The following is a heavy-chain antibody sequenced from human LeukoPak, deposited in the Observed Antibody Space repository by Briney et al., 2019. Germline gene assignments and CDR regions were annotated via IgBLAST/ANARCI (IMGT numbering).Heavy chain of an antibody. CDR3: ARANGMDV. J-gene: IGHJ6*02. V-gene: IGHV3-33*08. Sequence: GGSLRLSCMASGFTFSSCGMHWVRQAPGKGLEWVAVIWYDGSEKNYADSVKGRFTISRDNSKNTLYLQMNSLRAEDTAVYYCARANGMDVWGQGTTVTVSS. CDR2: IWYDGSEK. CDR1: GFTFSSCG.